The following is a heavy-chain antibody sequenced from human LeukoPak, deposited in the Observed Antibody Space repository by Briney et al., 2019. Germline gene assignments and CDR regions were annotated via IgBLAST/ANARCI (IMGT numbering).Heavy chain of an antibody. CDR1: GFIFSDYH. V-gene: IGHV3-21*06. CDR3: ARDRLGTFDS. J-gene: IGHJ4*02. Sequence: GGSLRLSCSASGFIFSDYHFHWVRQAPGKGLEWLASVSTDSTFIYYADSVKGRFTISRDNAKNSLYLQMNSLRAEDTAVFHCARDRLGTFDSWGQGVLVTVSS. D-gene: IGHD1-7*01. CDR2: VSTDSTFI.